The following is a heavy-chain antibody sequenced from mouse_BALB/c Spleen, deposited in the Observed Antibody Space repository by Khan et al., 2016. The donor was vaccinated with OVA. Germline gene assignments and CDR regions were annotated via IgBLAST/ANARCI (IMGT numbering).Heavy chain of an antibody. V-gene: IGHV1S137*01. CDR2: ISTYSGNT. D-gene: IGHD2-3*01. J-gene: IGHJ2*01. Sequence: QVRLQQSGPELVRPGVSVKISCKGSGYTFTDYAMHWVKQSHAKSLEWIGLISTYSGNTNYKQKFKGKATMTVDKSSSTAYMELTRLTSEDSAIYYCTRPAYDGYHDYWGQGTTLTVSS. CDR1: GYTFTDYA. CDR3: TRPAYDGYHDY.